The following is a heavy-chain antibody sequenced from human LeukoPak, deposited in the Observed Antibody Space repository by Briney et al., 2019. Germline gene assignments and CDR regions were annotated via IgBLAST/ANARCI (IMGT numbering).Heavy chain of an antibody. Sequence: SETLSLTCAVYGGSFSGKHWSWIRQSLGKGLEWIGEINQSGSTKYNPSLKSRVTVSVDTSKNQFSLKLTSVTAADTAVYYCASPARPWSGWWDYWGQGTLVTVSS. CDR3: ASPARPWSGWWDY. V-gene: IGHV4-34*01. CDR2: INQSGST. CDR1: GGSFSGKH. J-gene: IGHJ4*02. D-gene: IGHD3-3*01.